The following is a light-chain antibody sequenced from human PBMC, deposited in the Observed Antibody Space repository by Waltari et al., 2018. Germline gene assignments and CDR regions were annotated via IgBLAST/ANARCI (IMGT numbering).Light chain of an antibody. CDR1: QSISSY. CDR2: AAS. Sequence: DIQMTQSPSSLSASVGDRVTITCRASQSISSYLNWYQQKPGKAPKLLIYAASSLQSAVPSRFSSSRSGTDFTLTISSLQPEDFATYYCQQSYSTPYTFCQGTQLENK. CDR3: QQSYSTPYT. J-gene: IGKJ2*01. V-gene: IGKV1-39*01.